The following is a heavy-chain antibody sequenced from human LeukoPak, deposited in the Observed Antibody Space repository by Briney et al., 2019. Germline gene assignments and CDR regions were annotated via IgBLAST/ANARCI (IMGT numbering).Heavy chain of an antibody. D-gene: IGHD5-18*01. CDR1: GGSISSSNW. J-gene: IGHJ4*02. Sequence: SETLSLTCAVSGGSISSSNWWSWIRQPPGKGLEWIGYIYYSGSTYYNPSLKSRVTISVDTSKNQFSLKLSSVTAADTAVYYCARCSRGYSYGPLDYWGQGTLVTVSS. CDR2: IYYSGST. CDR3: ARCSRGYSYGPLDY. V-gene: IGHV4-30-4*01.